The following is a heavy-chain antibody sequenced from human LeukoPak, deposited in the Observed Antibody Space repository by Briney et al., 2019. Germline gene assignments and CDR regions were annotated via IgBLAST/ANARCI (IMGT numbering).Heavy chain of an antibody. CDR2: INHSGSA. CDR3: ARGQGTVTTH. D-gene: IGHD4-17*01. CDR1: GGSFSGYY. J-gene: IGHJ4*02. V-gene: IGHV4-34*01. Sequence: SPETLSLTCAVSGGSFSGYYWTWIRQPPGKGLEWMGEINHSGSANYNPSLKSRVTISLDTSKNQFSLKLSSVTAADTAVYYCARGQGTVTTHWGQGTLVTVSS.